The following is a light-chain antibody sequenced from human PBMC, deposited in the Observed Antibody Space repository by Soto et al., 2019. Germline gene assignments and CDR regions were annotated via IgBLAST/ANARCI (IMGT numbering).Light chain of an antibody. CDR2: HVT. CDR3: CSLTTSHTYV. Sequence: QSVLTQPASVSGSPGQSITISCTGTSSDIGHYDYVSWYQQHPGKPPKLMIYHVTYRPSGVSNRYSGSKSRNSASPTISGLQADDEADYYCCSLTTSHTYVFGSGTKVTVL. V-gene: IGLV2-14*03. J-gene: IGLJ1*01. CDR1: SSDIGHYDY.